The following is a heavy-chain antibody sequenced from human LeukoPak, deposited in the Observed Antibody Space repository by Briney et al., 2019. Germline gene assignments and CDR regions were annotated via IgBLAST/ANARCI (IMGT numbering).Heavy chain of an antibody. Sequence: ASVKVSCKASGYTFTSYGISWVRQAPGQGLEWMGWISAYNGNTNYAQKLQGRVTMTTDTSTSTAYMELRSLRSDDTAVYYCARDQGGPVDSSGYRLWGQGTLATVSS. CDR3: ARDQGGPVDSSGYRL. V-gene: IGHV1-18*01. CDR1: GYTFTSYG. D-gene: IGHD6-19*01. CDR2: ISAYNGNT. J-gene: IGHJ4*02.